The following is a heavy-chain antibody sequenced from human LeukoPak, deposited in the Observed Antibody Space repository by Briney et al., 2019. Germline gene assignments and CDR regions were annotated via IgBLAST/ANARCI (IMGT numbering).Heavy chain of an antibody. CDR2: MYYSGST. Sequence: SETLFLTCTVSGDSISSYYWSWIRQPPGKGLDWIGYMYYSGSTNCNPSLKSRVTMSVDTSKNQFSLKLSSVTAADTAVYYCANRGYSYGQFDYWGQGTLVTVSS. CDR3: ANRGYSYGQFDY. CDR1: GDSISSYY. V-gene: IGHV4-59*01. J-gene: IGHJ4*02. D-gene: IGHD5-18*01.